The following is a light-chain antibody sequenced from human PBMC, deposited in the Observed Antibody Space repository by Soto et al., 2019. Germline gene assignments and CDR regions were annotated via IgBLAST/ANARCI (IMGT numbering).Light chain of an antibody. CDR1: QSVSSN. Sequence: EIVMTQSPATLSVSPGERATLSCRASQSVSSNLAWYQQKPGQAPRLLIYGASTRATGIPARFNGRGSGTEFTLTNSSLQSEDFAFYYCQQYNNWPPWTFGQGTKVEIK. J-gene: IGKJ1*01. V-gene: IGKV3-15*01. CDR3: QQYNNWPPWT. CDR2: GAS.